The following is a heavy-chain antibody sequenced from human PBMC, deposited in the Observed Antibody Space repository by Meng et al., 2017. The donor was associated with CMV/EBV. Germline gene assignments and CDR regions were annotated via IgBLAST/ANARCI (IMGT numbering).Heavy chain of an antibody. J-gene: IGHJ4*02. Sequence: QLQLQESGPGLVKPSEXLSLTCPGPGGPISGSSYYWGWIRQPPGKGLEWIGSIYYSGSTYYNPSLKSRVTISVDTSKNQFSLKLSSVTAADTAVYYCARVRYSSSPNAGVNPGFYGLDYWGQGTLVTFSS. CDR1: GGPISGSSYY. V-gene: IGHV4-39*07. CDR2: IYYSGST. CDR3: ARVRYSSSPNAGVNPGFYGLDY. D-gene: IGHD6-6*01.